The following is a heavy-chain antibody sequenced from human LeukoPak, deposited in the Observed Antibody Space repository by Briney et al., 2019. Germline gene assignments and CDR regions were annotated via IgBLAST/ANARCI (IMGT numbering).Heavy chain of an antibody. J-gene: IGHJ4*02. CDR3: ARGTDTAMND. CDR2: ISWNSGSI. CDR1: GFTFDDYA. D-gene: IGHD5-18*01. V-gene: IGHV3-9*01. Sequence: PGGSLRLSCAASGFTFDDYAMHWVRQAPGKGLEWVSGISWNSGSIGYADSVKGRFTISRDNAKNSLYLQMNSLRAEDTAVYYCARGTDTAMNDWGQGTLVTVSS.